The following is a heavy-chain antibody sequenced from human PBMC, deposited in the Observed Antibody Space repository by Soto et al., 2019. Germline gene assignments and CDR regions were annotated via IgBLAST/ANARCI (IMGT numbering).Heavy chain of an antibody. Sequence: GASVKVSCKASGYTFTSYGIAWMRQAPGQGLEWMGWISAYNGNTDYAQKVHGRVTMTSDTSTGTAYMELGSLRSDDTAVYYCARSIVVVTALDYWGQGTLVTVSS. V-gene: IGHV1-18*01. D-gene: IGHD2-21*02. CDR3: ARSIVVVTALDY. CDR2: ISAYNGNT. CDR1: GYTFTSYG. J-gene: IGHJ4*02.